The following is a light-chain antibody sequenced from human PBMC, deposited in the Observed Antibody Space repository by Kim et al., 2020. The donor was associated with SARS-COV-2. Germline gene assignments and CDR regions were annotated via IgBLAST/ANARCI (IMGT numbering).Light chain of an antibody. J-gene: IGLJ1*01. Sequence: SVAPGKTASVSWGGDNIGTKTVHWYQQKPGQAPVLVIFRDHNRPSGIPERFSASKSMNTATLTISRAQVEDEADYYCQVWAGNTYVFGTGTKVTVL. CDR2: RDH. CDR1: NIGTKT. CDR3: QVWAGNTYV. V-gene: IGLV3-9*01.